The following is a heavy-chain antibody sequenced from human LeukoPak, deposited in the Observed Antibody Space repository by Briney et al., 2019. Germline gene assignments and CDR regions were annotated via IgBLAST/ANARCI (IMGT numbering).Heavy chain of an antibody. CDR3: VGSSGWWGFDY. V-gene: IGHV3-30*04. CDR2: ISDDGSNT. J-gene: IGHJ4*02. CDR1: GFTFSSFA. Sequence: GGSLRLSCAASGFTFSSFAMHWVRQSPGKGLEWVAVISDDGSNTYYADSVKGRFTISRHNSKNTLYLQMNTLRAEDTAVYYCVGSSGWWGFDYWGQGTLVTVSS. D-gene: IGHD6-19*01.